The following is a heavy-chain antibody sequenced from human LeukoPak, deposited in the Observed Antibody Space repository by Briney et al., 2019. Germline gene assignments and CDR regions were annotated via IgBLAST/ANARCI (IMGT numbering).Heavy chain of an antibody. CDR1: GFTFDDYA. V-gene: IGHV3-9*01. D-gene: IGHD4-17*01. Sequence: GRSLRLSCAASGFTFDDYAMHWVRQAPGKGLEWVSGISWNSGSIGYADSVKGRFTISRDNAKNSLYLQMNSLRAEDTALYYCARAPYGTYNWFDPWGQGTLVTVSS. CDR3: ARAPYGTYNWFDP. J-gene: IGHJ5*02. CDR2: ISWNSGSI.